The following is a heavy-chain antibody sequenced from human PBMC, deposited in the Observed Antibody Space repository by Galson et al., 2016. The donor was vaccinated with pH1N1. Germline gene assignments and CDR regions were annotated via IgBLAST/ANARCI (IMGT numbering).Heavy chain of an antibody. CDR2: SRNKAKNYTT. J-gene: IGHJ3*02. V-gene: IGHV3-72*01. Sequence: SLRLSCAASGFTFSDYYMDWVRQAPGKGLEWVGRSRNKAKNYTTEYAASVQGRFTISRDESKNSLYLQMNSLKSEDTAIYYCARGFHSFDIWGQGTMVTVSS. CDR1: GFTFSDYY. CDR3: ARGFHSFDI.